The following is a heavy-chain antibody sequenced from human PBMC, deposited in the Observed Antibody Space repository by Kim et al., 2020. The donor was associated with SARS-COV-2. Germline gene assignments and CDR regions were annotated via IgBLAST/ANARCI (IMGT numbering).Heavy chain of an antibody. V-gene: IGHV3-23*01. Sequence: GGSLRLSCAASGFTFSSYAMSWVRQAPGKGLEWVSAISGSGGSTYYADSVKGRFTISRDNSKNTLYLQMNSLRAEDTAVYYCAKEPSGYCTNGVCYDYRGYYGMDVWGQGTTVTVSS. D-gene: IGHD2-8*01. CDR1: GFTFSSYA. CDR2: ISGSGGST. J-gene: IGHJ6*02. CDR3: AKEPSGYCTNGVCYDYRGYYGMDV.